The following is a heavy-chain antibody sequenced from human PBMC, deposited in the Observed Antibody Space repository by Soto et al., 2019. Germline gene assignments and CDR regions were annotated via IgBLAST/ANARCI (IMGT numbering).Heavy chain of an antibody. CDR1: GFTFSTYW. Sequence: EVQLVESGGGLVKPGGSLRLPCPASGFTFSTYWMTWVRQPPGKGLEWVASINQDGSERYYVDSVRGRFTISRDNAKNSLYLQMNSLRAEDTAVYYCVCGGNFFVYWGQGTLVTVSP. D-gene: IGHD3-16*01. CDR2: INQDGSER. CDR3: VCGGNFFVY. J-gene: IGHJ4*02. V-gene: IGHV3-7*01.